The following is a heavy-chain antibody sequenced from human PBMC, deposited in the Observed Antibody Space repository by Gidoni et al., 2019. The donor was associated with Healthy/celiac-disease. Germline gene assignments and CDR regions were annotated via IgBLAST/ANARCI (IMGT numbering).Heavy chain of an antibody. Sequence: QLQLQESGPGLVKPSETLSLTCTVSGGSISSSSYYWGWIRQPPGKGLGWIGSIYYSGSTYYNPSLKSRVTISVDTSKNQFSLKLSSVTAADTAVYYCARLIYDFWSGYYMGYFDYWGQGTLVTVSS. V-gene: IGHV4-39*01. CDR3: ARLIYDFWSGYYMGYFDY. CDR1: GGSISSSSYY. CDR2: IYYSGST. J-gene: IGHJ4*02. D-gene: IGHD3-3*01.